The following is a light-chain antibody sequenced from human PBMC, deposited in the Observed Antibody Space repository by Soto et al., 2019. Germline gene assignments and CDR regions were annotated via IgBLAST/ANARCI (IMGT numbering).Light chain of an antibody. CDR3: QQYHSYSLT. J-gene: IGKJ1*01. CDR1: QTVSTW. CDR2: DAS. V-gene: IGKV1-5*01. Sequence: DIQMTQSPSTLSAAVGDRVTITCRASQTVSTWLAWYQQKPGKAPNLLIYDASSLESGVPSRFSGDGSGTEFTLTISSLQLDDFATYYCQQYHSYSLTFGQGTKVDI.